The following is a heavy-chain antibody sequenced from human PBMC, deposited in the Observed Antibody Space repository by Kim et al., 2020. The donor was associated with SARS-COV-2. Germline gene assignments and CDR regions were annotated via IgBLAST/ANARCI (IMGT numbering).Heavy chain of an antibody. D-gene: IGHD6-13*01. V-gene: IGHV4-4*02. CDR1: GGSISSSNW. CDR3: ARTTAEYSSSRDDY. CDR2: IYHSGST. J-gene: IGHJ4*02. Sequence: SETLSLTCAVSGGSISSSNWWSWVRQPPGKGLEWIGEIYHSGSTNYNPSLKSRVTISVDKSKNQFSLKLSSVTAADTAVYYCARTTAEYSSSRDDYWGQGTLVTVSS.